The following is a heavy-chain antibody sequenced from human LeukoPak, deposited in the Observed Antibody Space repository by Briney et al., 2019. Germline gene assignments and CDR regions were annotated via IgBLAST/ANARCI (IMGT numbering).Heavy chain of an antibody. Sequence: SETLSLTCTVSGGSISSSSYYWGWIRQPPGKGLEWIGSIYYSGSTYYNPSLKSRVTISVDTSKNQFSLKLSSVTAADTAVYYCARVGLGSGGPSPFFDYWGQGTLVTVSS. CDR1: GGSISSSSYY. CDR3: ARVGLGSGGPSPFFDY. J-gene: IGHJ4*02. V-gene: IGHV4-39*07. CDR2: IYYSGST. D-gene: IGHD1-26*01.